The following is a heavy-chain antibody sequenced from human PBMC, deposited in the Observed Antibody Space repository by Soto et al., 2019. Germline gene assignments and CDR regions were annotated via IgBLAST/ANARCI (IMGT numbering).Heavy chain of an antibody. CDR1: GGSISSGGYY. D-gene: IGHD7-27*01. CDR2: IYYSGST. CDR3: ASSETGEEGFDAFDI. Sequence: PSETLSLTCTVSGGSISSGGYYWSWIRQHPGKGLEWIGYIYYSGSTYYNPSLKSRVTISVDTSKNQFSLKPSSVTAADTAVYYCASSETGEEGFDAFDIWGQGTMVTVSS. J-gene: IGHJ3*02. V-gene: IGHV4-31*03.